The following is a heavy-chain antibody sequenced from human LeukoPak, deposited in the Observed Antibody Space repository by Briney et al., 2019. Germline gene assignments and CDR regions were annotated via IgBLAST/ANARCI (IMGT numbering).Heavy chain of an antibody. CDR1: GFTFSNYW. CDR3: ARANVDTAINYYMDV. Sequence: GSLRLSCAASGFTFSNYWMHWVRQAPGKGLEWVSSISSSSSYIYYADSVKGRFTISRDNAKNSLYLQMNSLRAEDTAVYYCARANVDTAINYYMDVWGKGTTVTISS. J-gene: IGHJ6*03. D-gene: IGHD5-18*01. V-gene: IGHV3-21*01. CDR2: ISSSSSYI.